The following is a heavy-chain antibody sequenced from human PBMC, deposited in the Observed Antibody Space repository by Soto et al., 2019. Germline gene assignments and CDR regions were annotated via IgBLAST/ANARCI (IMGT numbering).Heavy chain of an antibody. V-gene: IGHV3-23*01. CDR2: ISATGGGT. CDR1: GFKFSNYA. Sequence: GSLRLSCAASGFKFSNYAMSWVRQAPGKGLEWVSLISATGGGTYYADSVKGRFTISRDNSHNTLYLQVHSLTAEDTAVYYCAKDRRAGGNSAFYFDFWGQGAQVTVSS. CDR3: AKDRRAGGNSAFYFDF. J-gene: IGHJ4*02. D-gene: IGHD3-16*01.